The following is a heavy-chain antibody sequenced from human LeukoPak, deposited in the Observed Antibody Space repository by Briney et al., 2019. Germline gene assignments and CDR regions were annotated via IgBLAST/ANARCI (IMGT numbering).Heavy chain of an antibody. J-gene: IGHJ4*02. CDR1: GGSISSSSYY. CDR3: ATQGSYGRDY. D-gene: IGHD5-18*01. Sequence: SETLSLTCTVSGGSISSSSYYWGWIRQPPGKGLEWIGSIYYSGSTYYNPSLKSRVTISVDTSKNQFSLKLSSVTAADTAVYHCATQGSYGRDYWGQGTLVTVSS. CDR2: IYYSGST. V-gene: IGHV4-39*01.